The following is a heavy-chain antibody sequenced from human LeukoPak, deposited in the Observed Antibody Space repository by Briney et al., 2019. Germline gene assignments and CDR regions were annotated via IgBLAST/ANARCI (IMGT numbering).Heavy chain of an antibody. D-gene: IGHD5-24*01. Sequence: GGSLRLSCAASGFVVSTNYMSWVRQAPGKGLEWVSVLYSGGSTYYTDSVKGRFTISRVNSNNTLYLQMNNLRAEDTAVYYCAMDSAWLPLKFDYWGPGTLVAVST. CDR1: GFVVSTNY. CDR2: LYSGGST. CDR3: AMDSAWLPLKFDY. V-gene: IGHV3-66*01. J-gene: IGHJ4*02.